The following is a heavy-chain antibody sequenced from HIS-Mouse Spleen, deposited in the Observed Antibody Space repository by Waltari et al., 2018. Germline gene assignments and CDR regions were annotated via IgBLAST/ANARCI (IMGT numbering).Heavy chain of an antibody. D-gene: IGHD3-16*01. CDR1: GFTFRSYA. Sequence: QVQLVESGGGVVPPGRSLRLSCAASGFTFRSYAIHWVPQAPGKGLEWVAVISYDGSNKYYADSVKGRFTISRDNSKNTLYLQMNSLRAEDTAVYYCARDWGWRGSGVEAFDIWGQGTMVTVSS. J-gene: IGHJ3*02. CDR2: ISYDGSNK. V-gene: IGHV3-30-3*01. CDR3: ARDWGWRGSGVEAFDI.